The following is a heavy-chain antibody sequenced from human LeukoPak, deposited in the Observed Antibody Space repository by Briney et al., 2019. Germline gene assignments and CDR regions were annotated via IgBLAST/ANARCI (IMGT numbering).Heavy chain of an antibody. CDR3: ARGPSDGYGGNSDY. V-gene: IGHV4-59*01. CDR2: IYYSGST. CDR1: GGSISSYY. D-gene: IGHD4-23*01. Sequence: SETLSLTCPVSGGSISSYYWSWIRQPPGKGREGIGYIYYSGSTNYNPSLKSRVTISVDTSKNQFSLKLSSVTAADTAVYYCARGPSDGYGGNSDYWGQGTLVTVSS. J-gene: IGHJ4*02.